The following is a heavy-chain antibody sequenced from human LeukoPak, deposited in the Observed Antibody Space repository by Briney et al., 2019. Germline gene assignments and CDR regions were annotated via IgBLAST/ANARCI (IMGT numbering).Heavy chain of an antibody. CDR2: ISAYNGNT. CDR1: GYTFTSYG. V-gene: IGHV1-18*01. D-gene: IGHD3-22*01. CDR3: ARESARLYYYDSSGYYY. J-gene: IGHJ4*02. Sequence: ASVKVSCKASGYTFTSYGISWVRQAPGQGLEWMGWISAYNGNTNYAQKLQGRVTMTTDTSTRTTYMELRSLRSDDTAVYYCARESARLYYYDSSGYYYWGQGTLVTVSS.